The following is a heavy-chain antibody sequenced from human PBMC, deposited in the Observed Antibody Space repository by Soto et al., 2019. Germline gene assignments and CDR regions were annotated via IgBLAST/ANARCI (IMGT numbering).Heavy chain of an antibody. V-gene: IGHV2-5*02. CDR3: AHTRADLLTGHYYFDF. CDR2: ISWDGEK. D-gene: IGHD3-9*01. CDR1: GFSLNTRGVG. Sequence: QITLKESGPTLVKPTQTLTLTCTFSGFSLNTRGVGVGWIRQPPGKALEWLALISWDGEKRYRPSLKSRLTVTKDTSEHQVVLTMTNMDPVDTATYYCAHTRADLLTGHYYFDFWGQGTLVTVSS. J-gene: IGHJ4*02.